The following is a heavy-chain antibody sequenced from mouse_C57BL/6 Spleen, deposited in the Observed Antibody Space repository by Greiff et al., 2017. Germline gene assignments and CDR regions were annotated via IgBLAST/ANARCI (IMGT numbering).Heavy chain of an antibody. CDR3: ARPLYDGYYHYYAMDY. D-gene: IGHD2-3*01. Sequence: VQRVESGPGLVAPSQSLSITCTVSGFSLTSYGVHWVRQPPGKGLEWLVVIWSDGSTTYNSALKSRLSISKDNSKSQVFLKMNSLQTDDTATYYCARPLYDGYYHYYAMDYWGQGTSVTVSS. V-gene: IGHV2-6*03. J-gene: IGHJ4*01. CDR1: GFSLTSYG. CDR2: IWSDGST.